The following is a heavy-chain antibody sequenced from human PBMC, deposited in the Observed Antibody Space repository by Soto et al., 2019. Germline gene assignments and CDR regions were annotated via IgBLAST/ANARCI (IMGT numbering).Heavy chain of an antibody. D-gene: IGHD3-10*01. J-gene: IGHJ4*02. CDR2: ISAHNGNT. Sequence: QAHLVQSGPEVKKPGASVKVSCKGSGYIFTSYGIAWVRQAPGQGLEWMGWISAHNGNTEYAQKFQGRVTVTRDTSTSTAYLELRSLRSDATALYYCARGRYGEYWGQGALVTVSS. V-gene: IGHV1-18*01. CDR1: GYIFTSYG. CDR3: ARGRYGEY.